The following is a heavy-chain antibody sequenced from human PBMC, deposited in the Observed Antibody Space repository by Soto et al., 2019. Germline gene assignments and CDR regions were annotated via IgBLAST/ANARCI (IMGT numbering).Heavy chain of an antibody. V-gene: IGHV3-23*01. J-gene: IGHJ5*02. Sequence: GGSLRLSCAASGFTFSSYAMSWVRQAPGKGLEWVSAISGSGGSTYYADSVKGRFTISRDNSKNTLYLQMDSLRAEDTAVYYCANHYDFLSWFDPWGQGTLVTVSS. CDR1: GFTFSSYA. CDR2: ISGSGGST. D-gene: IGHD3-3*01. CDR3: ANHYDFLSWFDP.